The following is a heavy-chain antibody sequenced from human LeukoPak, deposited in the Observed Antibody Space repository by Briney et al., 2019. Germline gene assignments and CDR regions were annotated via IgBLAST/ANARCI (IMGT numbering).Heavy chain of an antibody. Sequence: PGGSLRLSCAASGFTFSSYAMSWVRQPPGKGLEWIGEINHSGSTNYNPSLKSRVTISVDTSKNQFSLKLSSVTAADTAVYYCARVGVLDTAMPIYYFDYWGQGTLVTVSS. D-gene: IGHD5-18*01. V-gene: IGHV4-34*01. CDR3: ARVGVLDTAMPIYYFDY. CDR1: GFTFSSYA. CDR2: INHSGST. J-gene: IGHJ4*02.